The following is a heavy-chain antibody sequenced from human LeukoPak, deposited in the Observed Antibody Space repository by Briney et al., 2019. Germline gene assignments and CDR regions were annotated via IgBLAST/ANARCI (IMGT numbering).Heavy chain of an antibody. V-gene: IGHV3-30-3*01. CDR1: GFTFSSYA. CDR2: ISYDGSNK. D-gene: IGHD5-12*01. Sequence: PGGSLRLSCAASGFTFSSYAMHWVRQAPGKGLEWVAVISYDGSNKYYADSVEGRFTISRDNSKNTLYLQMNSLRAEDTAVYYCHLWLYDHYGKDVWGQGTTVSVSS. J-gene: IGHJ6*02. CDR3: HLWLYDHYGKDV.